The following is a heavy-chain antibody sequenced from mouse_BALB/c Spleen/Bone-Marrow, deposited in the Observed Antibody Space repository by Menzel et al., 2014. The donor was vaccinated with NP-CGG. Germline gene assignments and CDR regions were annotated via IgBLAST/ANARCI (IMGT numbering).Heavy chain of an antibody. V-gene: IGHV8-5*01. CDR1: GFSLSTSNMG. CDR2: IWWDDVK. D-gene: IGHD2-13*01. Sequence: QVTLVCGPGILQPSQTLSLTCSFSGFSLSTSNMGVGWIRQPSGKGLEWLAHIWWDDVKRYNPALKSRLTISKDTSSSQVFLKIASVDTADTATYYCARMTYGDYNFDYWGQGTTLTVSS. J-gene: IGHJ2*01. CDR3: ARMTYGDYNFDY.